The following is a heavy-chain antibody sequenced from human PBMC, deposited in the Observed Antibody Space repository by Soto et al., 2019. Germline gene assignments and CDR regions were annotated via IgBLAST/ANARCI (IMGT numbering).Heavy chain of an antibody. D-gene: IGHD2-21*02. Sequence: QVQLVESGGGVVQPGRSLRLSCAASGFTFSSYAMHWVRQAPGKGLEWVAVISYDGSNKYYADSVKGRFTISRDNSKNTLYLQMNSLRAEDTAVYYCAKVSSSETAFDYWGQGTLVTVSS. J-gene: IGHJ4*02. CDR2: ISYDGSNK. CDR1: GFTFSSYA. CDR3: AKVSSSETAFDY. V-gene: IGHV3-30-3*01.